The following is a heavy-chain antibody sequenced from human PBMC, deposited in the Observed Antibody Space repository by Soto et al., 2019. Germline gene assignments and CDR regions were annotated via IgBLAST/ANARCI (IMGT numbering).Heavy chain of an antibody. CDR1: GYTFTGYY. V-gene: IGHV1-3*01. J-gene: IGHJ4*02. D-gene: IGHD3-10*01. CDR2: INAGNGNT. Sequence: GASVKVSCKASGYTFTGYYMHWVRQAPGQRLEWMGWINAGNGNTKYSQKFQGRVTITRDTSASTAYMELSSLRSEDTAVYYCARDMGFGLSDYWGQGTLVTVSS. CDR3: ARDMGFGLSDY.